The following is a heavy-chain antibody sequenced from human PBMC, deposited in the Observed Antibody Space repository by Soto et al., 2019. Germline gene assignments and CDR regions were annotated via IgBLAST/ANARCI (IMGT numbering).Heavy chain of an antibody. CDR2: IYYSGST. CDR3: AREVRHYYASSGSLAWFDP. D-gene: IGHD3-22*01. J-gene: IGHJ5*02. V-gene: IGHV4-59*01. Sequence: PSETLSLTCTVSGGSISSYYWSWIRQPPGKGLEWIGYIYYSGSTNYNPSLKSRVTISVDTSKNQFSLKLSSVTAADTAVYYCAREVRHYYASSGSLAWFDPWGPGPLVPVSS. CDR1: GGSISSYY.